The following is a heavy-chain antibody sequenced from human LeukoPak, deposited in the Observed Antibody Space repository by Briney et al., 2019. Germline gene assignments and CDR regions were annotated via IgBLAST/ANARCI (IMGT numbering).Heavy chain of an antibody. J-gene: IGHJ4*02. D-gene: IGHD3-10*01. Sequence: PGGSLRLSCAASGFTFSSYGMHWVRQAPGKGLEWGAVISYDGSNKYYADSVKGRFTTSRDNSKNTLYLQMNSLRAEDTAVYYCAKVGLVYYGSGSATYFDYWGQGTLVTVSS. CDR1: GFTFSSYG. V-gene: IGHV3-30*18. CDR2: ISYDGSNK. CDR3: AKVGLVYYGSGSATYFDY.